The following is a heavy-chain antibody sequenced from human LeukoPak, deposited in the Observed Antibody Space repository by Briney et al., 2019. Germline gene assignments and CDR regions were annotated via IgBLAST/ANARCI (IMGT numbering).Heavy chain of an antibody. V-gene: IGHV3-23*01. Sequence: GGSLRLSCVASGFTFSTYGMNWVRQAPGKGLEWVSSISPSSDHIYYAGSVKGRFTISRDNSKNTLYLQMNSLRAEDTAVYYCAKDVRYRSGYYLSCAFDIWGQGTMVTVSS. D-gene: IGHD3-22*01. J-gene: IGHJ3*02. CDR1: GFTFSTYG. CDR2: ISPSSDHI. CDR3: AKDVRYRSGYYLSCAFDI.